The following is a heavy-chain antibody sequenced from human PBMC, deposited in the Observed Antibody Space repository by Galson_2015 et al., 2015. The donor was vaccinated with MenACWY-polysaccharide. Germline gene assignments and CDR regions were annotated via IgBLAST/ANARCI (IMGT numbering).Heavy chain of an antibody. CDR2: ISHTSSAI. Sequence: SLRLSCAASGFTFSTYGMNWVRQAPGKGPEWVSYISHTSSAIYYADSVKGRFTISRDNAKNSLYLQMNSLRAEDTAIYFCARAYSSGYDYWGQGTLVTVSS. J-gene: IGHJ4*02. D-gene: IGHD6-19*01. V-gene: IGHV3-48*01. CDR3: ARAYSSGYDY. CDR1: GFTFSTYG.